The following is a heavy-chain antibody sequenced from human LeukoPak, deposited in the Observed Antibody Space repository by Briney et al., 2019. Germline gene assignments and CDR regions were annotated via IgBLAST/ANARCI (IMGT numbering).Heavy chain of an antibody. V-gene: IGHV1-2*02. Sequence: GASVEVSCKASGYTFTGHYMHWVRQAPGQGLEWMGWINSDSGGTKYAQKFQGSVIMTRVTSISTAYMELSRLKSDDTAVYYCARGRVHSWSDAFDIWGQGTTVTASS. CDR3: ARGRVHSWSDAFDI. CDR1: GYTFTGHY. CDR2: INSDSGGT. D-gene: IGHD1-1*01. J-gene: IGHJ3*02.